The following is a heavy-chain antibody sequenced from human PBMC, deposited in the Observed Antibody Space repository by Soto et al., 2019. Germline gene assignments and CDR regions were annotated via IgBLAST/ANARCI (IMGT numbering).Heavy chain of an antibody. CDR1: GGSVSSGSYY. Sequence: QVQLQESGPGLVKPSETLSLTCTVSGGSVSSGSYYWSWIRQPPGKGLEWIGYIYYSGSTNYNPSLKSRVTISVDTSKNQFSLKLSSVTAADTAVYYCARVSEAYYYDSSGPEPYYYYYGMDVWGQGTTVTVSS. D-gene: IGHD3-22*01. CDR3: ARVSEAYYYDSSGPEPYYYYYGMDV. V-gene: IGHV4-61*01. J-gene: IGHJ6*02. CDR2: IYYSGST.